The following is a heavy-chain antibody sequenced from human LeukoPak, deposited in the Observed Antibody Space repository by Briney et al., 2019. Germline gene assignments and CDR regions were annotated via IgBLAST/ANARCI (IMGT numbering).Heavy chain of an antibody. CDR1: GGSISSSSYY. CDR2: IYHSGST. V-gene: IGHV4-39*07. CDR3: AREDSSGYYRS. J-gene: IGHJ5*02. D-gene: IGHD3-22*01. Sequence: TSETLSLTCTVSGGSISSSSYYWGWIRQPPGKGLEWIGSIYHSGSTYYNPSLKSRVTISVDTSKNQFSLKLSSVTAADTAVYYCAREDSSGYYRSWGQGTLVTVSS.